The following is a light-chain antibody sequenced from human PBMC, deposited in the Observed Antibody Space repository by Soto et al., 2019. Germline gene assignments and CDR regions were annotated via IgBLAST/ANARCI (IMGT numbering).Light chain of an antibody. V-gene: IGLV1-40*01. CDR1: SSNIGAGYD. CDR2: GNS. J-gene: IGLJ1*01. CDR3: QSYDSSLSGSRV. Sequence: CERAQPPKVAGPPGQRITISCTGSSSNIGAGYDVHWYQQLPGTAPKLLIYGNSNRPSGVPDRFSGSKSGTSASLAITGLQAEDEADYCCQSYDSSLSGSRVFGTGTKVTVL.